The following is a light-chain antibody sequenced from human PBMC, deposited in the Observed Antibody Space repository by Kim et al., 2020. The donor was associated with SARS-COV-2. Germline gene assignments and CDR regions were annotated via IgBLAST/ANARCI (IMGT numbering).Light chain of an antibody. CDR3: QQYNSYSLT. V-gene: IGKV1-5*03. CDR1: QTISTS. Sequence: ASVGDSVTITCRASQTISTSLAWYQRKPGKAPNLLIYKASTLESGVPSRFSGSASGTEFTLTISSLQPDDFATYYCQQYNSYSLTFGGGTKVDIK. CDR2: KAS. J-gene: IGKJ4*01.